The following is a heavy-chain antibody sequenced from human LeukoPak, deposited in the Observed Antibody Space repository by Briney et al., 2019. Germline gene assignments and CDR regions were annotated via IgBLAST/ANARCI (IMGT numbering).Heavy chain of an antibody. CDR3: AKWGKYCSSTSCYTYFDY. CDR2: ISGSGGST. D-gene: IGHD2-2*02. Sequence: GGSLGLSCAASGFTFSSYAMSWVRQAPGKGLEWVSAISGSGGSTYYADSVKGRFTISRDNSKNTLYLQMNSLRAEDTAVYYCAKWGKYCSSTSCYTYFDYWGQGTLVTVSS. V-gene: IGHV3-23*01. J-gene: IGHJ4*02. CDR1: GFTFSSYA.